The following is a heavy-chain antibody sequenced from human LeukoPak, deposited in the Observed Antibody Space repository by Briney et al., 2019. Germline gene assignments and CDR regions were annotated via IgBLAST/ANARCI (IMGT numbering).Heavy chain of an antibody. CDR1: GGTFSSYA. D-gene: IGHD6-19*01. CDR3: ARAASGYSSGSFDY. CDR2: INPICGTA. J-gene: IGHJ4*02. Sequence: SAKVSCKASGGTFSSYACSWVRQAPGQGLEWMGGINPICGTANYAQKFQGRVTITADESTSTAYMELSSLRSEDTAVYYCARAASGYSSGSFDYWGQGTLVTVSS. V-gene: IGHV1-69*13.